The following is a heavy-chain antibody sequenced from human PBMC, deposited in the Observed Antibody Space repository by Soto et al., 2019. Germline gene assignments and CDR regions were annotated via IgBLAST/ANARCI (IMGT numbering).Heavy chain of an antibody. CDR3: ARGPEFLEWPRIDY. Sequence: GGSLRLSCAASGFTFSSYSMNWVRQAPGKGLEWVSYISSSSSTIYYADSVKGRFTISRDNAKNSLYLQMNSLRDEDTAVYYCARGPEFLEWPRIDYWGQGTLVTVSS. D-gene: IGHD3-3*01. CDR2: ISSSSSTI. V-gene: IGHV3-48*02. CDR1: GFTFSSYS. J-gene: IGHJ4*02.